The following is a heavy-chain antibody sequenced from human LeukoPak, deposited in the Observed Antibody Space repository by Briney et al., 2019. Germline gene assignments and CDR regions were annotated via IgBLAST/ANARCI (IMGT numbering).Heavy chain of an antibody. CDR2: MHYSGSS. J-gene: IGHJ3*02. CDR3: ARRRGSGTQLWEYDGFDI. D-gene: IGHD5-18*01. Sequence: PSETLSLTCTVSGDSISSYYCSWIRQSPGKGLEWIGYMHYSGSSDYNPSLRSRVTISVDTSKNQFSLNLRSVTAADTAVYYCARRRGSGTQLWEYDGFDIWGQGTMVTVSS. CDR1: GDSISSYY. V-gene: IGHV4-59*01.